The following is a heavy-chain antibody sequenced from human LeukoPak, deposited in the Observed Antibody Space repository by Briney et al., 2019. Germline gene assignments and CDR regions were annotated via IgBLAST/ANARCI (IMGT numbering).Heavy chain of an antibody. CDR1: GFPFTSLA. D-gene: IGHD5-24*01. CDR3: AKSGYNRFDY. V-gene: IGHV3-23*01. J-gene: IGHJ4*02. CDR2: ISGSGSGGST. Sequence: GGPLRLPWAPPGFPFTSLALTGVGQPPGKGLNGVSSISGSGSGGSTYYADSVKGRFTISRDNSKNTLYLQMNSLRAEDTAVYYCAKSGYNRFDYWGQGILVTVSS.